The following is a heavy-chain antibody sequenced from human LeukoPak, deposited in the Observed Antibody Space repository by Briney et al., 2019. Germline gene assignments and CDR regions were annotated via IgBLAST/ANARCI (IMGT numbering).Heavy chain of an antibody. CDR1: GGSISSYY. CDR2: IYTSGST. J-gene: IGHJ4*02. V-gene: IGHV4-4*07. D-gene: IGHD3-22*01. CDR3: ARGSHSGDYDRLDY. Sequence: SETLSLTCTVSGGSISSYYWSWIRQPAGKGLDWIGRIYTSGSTNYNPSLKSRVTMSVDMSKNQFSLKLSSVTAADTAVYYCARGSHSGDYDRLDYWGQGTLVTVSS.